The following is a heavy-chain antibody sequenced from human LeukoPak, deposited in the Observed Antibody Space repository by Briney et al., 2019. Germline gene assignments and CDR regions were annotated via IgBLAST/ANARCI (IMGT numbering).Heavy chain of an antibody. CDR1: GYSFTSYW. CDR3: ARCASREYYFDY. V-gene: IGHV5-51*01. D-gene: IGHD2-2*01. CDR2: IYPGDSDT. Sequence: GASLQISCKGSGYSFTSYWIGWVRQLPGKGLEWMGIIYPGDSDTRYSPSFQGQVTISADKSISTAYLQWSSLKASDTAMYYCARCASREYYFDYWGQGTLVTVSS. J-gene: IGHJ4*02.